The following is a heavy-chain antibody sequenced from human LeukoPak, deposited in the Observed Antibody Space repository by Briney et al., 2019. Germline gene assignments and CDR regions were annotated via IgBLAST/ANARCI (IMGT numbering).Heavy chain of an antibody. V-gene: IGHV4-59*08. D-gene: IGHD6-13*01. CDR2: IYYSGST. Sequence: PSETLSLTCTVSGGSISSYYWSWIRQPPGKGLEWIGYIYYSGSTNYNPSLKSRVTISVDTSKNQFSLKLSSVTAADTAVYYCASWKAAAGSDLFDYWGQGTLVTVSS. CDR1: GGSISSYY. CDR3: ASWKAAAGSDLFDY. J-gene: IGHJ4*02.